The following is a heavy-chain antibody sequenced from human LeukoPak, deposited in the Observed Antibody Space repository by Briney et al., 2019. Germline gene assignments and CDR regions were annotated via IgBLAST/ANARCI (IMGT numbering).Heavy chain of an antibody. V-gene: IGHV1-18*01. CDR2: INCYNGNT. D-gene: IGHD3-22*01. CDR3: ARGPYYYDSSGNLAY. CDR1: GYSFSYFG. Sequence: ASVKVSCKASGYSFSYFGINWVRQAPGQGLEWMGWINCYNGNTNYAQKSEGRLTLTTDTATSSVYMELRNLRSDDTAVYYCARGPYYYDSSGNLAYWGQGTLVTVSS. J-gene: IGHJ4*02.